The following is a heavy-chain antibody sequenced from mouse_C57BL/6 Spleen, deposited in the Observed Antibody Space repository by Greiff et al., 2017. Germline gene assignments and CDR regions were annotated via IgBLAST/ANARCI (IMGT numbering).Heavy chain of an antibody. D-gene: IGHD6-1*01. J-gene: IGHJ3*01. CDR1: GYSFTGYY. CDR3: ARDDPLFAY. V-gene: IGHV1-42*01. Sequence: VQLKESGPELVKPGASVKISCKASGYSFTGYYMNWVKQSPEKSLEWIGEINPSTGGTTYNQKFKAKATLTVDKSSSTAYMQLKSLTSEDSAVYYCARDDPLFAYWGQGTLVTVSA. CDR2: INPSTGGT.